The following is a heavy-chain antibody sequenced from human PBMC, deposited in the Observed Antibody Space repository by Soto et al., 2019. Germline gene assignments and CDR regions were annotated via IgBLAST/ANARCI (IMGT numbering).Heavy chain of an antibody. V-gene: IGHV1-46*01. Sequence: ASVKVSCKASGYTFTSYYMHWVRQAPGQGLEWMGIINPSGGSTSYAQKFQGRVTMTRDTSTSTVYMELSSLRSEDTAVYYCARDLVSPFLVPAAPFDPWGQGTLVTVSS. D-gene: IGHD2-2*01. CDR2: INPSGGST. CDR3: ARDLVSPFLVPAAPFDP. CDR1: GYTFTSYY. J-gene: IGHJ5*02.